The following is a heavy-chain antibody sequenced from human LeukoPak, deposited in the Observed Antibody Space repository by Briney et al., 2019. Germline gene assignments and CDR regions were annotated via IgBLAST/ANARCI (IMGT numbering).Heavy chain of an antibody. CDR1: GITVSDKY. CDR3: ARADY. V-gene: IGHV3-53*01. J-gene: IGHJ4*02. CDR2: IYGGGDT. Sequence: GGSLRLSCAVSGITVSDKYMSWVRQAPGKGLECVSLIYGGGDTYYADSVKGRFTISRDNSKNTLYLQMNSLRAEDTAVYYCARADYWGQGTLVTVSS.